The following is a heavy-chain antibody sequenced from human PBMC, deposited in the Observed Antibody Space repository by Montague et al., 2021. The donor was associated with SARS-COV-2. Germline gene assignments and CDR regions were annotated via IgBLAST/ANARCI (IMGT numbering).Heavy chain of an antibody. D-gene: IGHD2-15*01. CDR2: IYYSGST. CDR1: GGSISSYY. Sequence: SETLSLTCTVSGGSISSYYWGWIRQPPGKGLEWIGYIYYSGSTNYNPSLKSRITISVDTSKNQFSLKLSSVTAADTAVYYCARASLGYCSGGRCYVGFDPWGQGTLVTVSS. CDR3: ARASLGYCSGGRCYVGFDP. V-gene: IGHV4-59*01. J-gene: IGHJ5*02.